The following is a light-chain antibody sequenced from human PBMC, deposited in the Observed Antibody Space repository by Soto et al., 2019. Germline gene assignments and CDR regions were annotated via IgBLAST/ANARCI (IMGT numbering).Light chain of an antibody. J-gene: IGLJ1*01. Sequence: QSALTQPPSVSGSPGQSVTISCTGTSSDVGKYDRVSWYQQFPGTAPKLIIYEVTNRPSGVPARFSGSKSGNTASLTISGLQAEDEADYYCSSYINTSRHVFGTGTKVTVL. CDR2: EVT. CDR1: SSDVGKYDR. V-gene: IGLV2-18*02. CDR3: SSYINTSRHV.